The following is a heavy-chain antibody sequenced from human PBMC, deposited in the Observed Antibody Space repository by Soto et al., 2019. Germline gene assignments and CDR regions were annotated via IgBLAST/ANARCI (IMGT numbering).Heavy chain of an antibody. J-gene: IGHJ4*02. V-gene: IGHV4-30-4*01. CDR3: ARTGTTGLVDY. CDR1: GGSISRGDYY. CDR2: IYYSGST. D-gene: IGHD1-7*01. Sequence: QVQLQESGTGLVKPSKTLSLTGTVSGGSISRGDYYWSWIRQPQWKGLEWIGYIYYSGSTYYNPSLQSRVNISVDTSKNQFSLKLSSVTAADTAVYYCARTGTTGLVDYWVQGTLVTVSS.